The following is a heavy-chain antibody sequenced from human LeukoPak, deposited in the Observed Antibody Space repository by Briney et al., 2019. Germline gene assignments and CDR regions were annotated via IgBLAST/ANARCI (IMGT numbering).Heavy chain of an antibody. CDR1: GGSISSGGYY. J-gene: IGHJ4*02. D-gene: IGHD2-15*01. CDR3: ARCGTDKDIAHFDY. Sequence: PSQTLSLTCTVSGGSISSGGYYWSWIRQPPGKGLEWIGYIYHSGSTYYNPSLKSRVTISVDRSKNQFSLKLSSVTAADTAVYYCARCGTDKDIAHFDYWGQGTLVTVSS. CDR2: IYHSGST. V-gene: IGHV4-30-2*01.